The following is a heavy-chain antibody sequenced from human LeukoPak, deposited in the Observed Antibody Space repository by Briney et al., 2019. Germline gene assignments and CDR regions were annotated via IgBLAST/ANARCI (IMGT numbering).Heavy chain of an antibody. D-gene: IGHD2-15*01. Sequence: GGSLRLSCAASGFTFSSYPLSWVRQAPAKGLQWVSAISGGGGSAYYADSVKGRFTISRDNSKSTLYLQMDSLRAEDTAIYYCAKDHERRVYTSGTPYYFDHWGLGTLVSVSS. CDR1: GFTFSSYP. CDR2: ISGGGGSA. V-gene: IGHV3-23*01. CDR3: AKDHERRVYTSGTPYYFDH. J-gene: IGHJ4*02.